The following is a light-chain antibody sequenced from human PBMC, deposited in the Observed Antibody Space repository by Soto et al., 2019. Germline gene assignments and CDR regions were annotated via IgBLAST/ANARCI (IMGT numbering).Light chain of an antibody. V-gene: IGLV1-40*01. CDR1: SSNIGAGYD. Sequence: QSVLTQPPSVSGAPGQRVTISCTGSSSNIGAGYDVHWYQQFPGTAPKLLIYNNINRPSGVPDRFSGSKAGTSASLAITGLQAEDEADYYCQSYDSSRSVVFGGGTKLTVL. J-gene: IGLJ2*01. CDR2: NNI. CDR3: QSYDSSRSVV.